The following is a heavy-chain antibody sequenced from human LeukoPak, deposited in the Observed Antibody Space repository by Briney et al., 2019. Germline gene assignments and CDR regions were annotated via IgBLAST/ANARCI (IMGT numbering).Heavy chain of an antibody. V-gene: IGHV4-31*03. CDR1: GGSISSGGYY. J-gene: IGHJ2*01. Sequence: PSQTLSLTCTVSGGSISSGGYYWSWIRQHPGKGLEWIGYIYYSGSIYYNPSLKSRVIISVDTSKNQFSLKLSSVTAADTAVYFCARDNRGSGSELAWYFDLWGRGTLVSVSS. CDR2: IYYSGSI. CDR3: ARDNRGSGSELAWYFDL. D-gene: IGHD3-22*01.